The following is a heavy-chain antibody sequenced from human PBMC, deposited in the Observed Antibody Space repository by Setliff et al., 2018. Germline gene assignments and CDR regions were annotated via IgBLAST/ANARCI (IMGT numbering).Heavy chain of an antibody. CDR3: AREGVSTSLTGGY. Sequence: SETLSLTCTVSGGSISSYYWSWIRQPPGKRLEWIGYIYYSGSTNYNPSLKSRVTISVDTSKNQFSLKLSSVTAADTAVYYCAREGVSTSLTGGYWGQGTLVTVSS. D-gene: IGHD3-9*01. J-gene: IGHJ4*02. CDR2: IYYSGST. CDR1: GGSISSYY. V-gene: IGHV4-59*12.